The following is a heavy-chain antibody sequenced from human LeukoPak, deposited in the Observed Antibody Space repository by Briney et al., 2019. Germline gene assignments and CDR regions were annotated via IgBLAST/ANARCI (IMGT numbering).Heavy chain of an antibody. Sequence: PGGSLRLSCAASGFTFSSYWMNWVRQAPGKGLEWVANIKQDGSEKYYVDSVKGRFTISRDNSKNTLYLQMNSLGAEDTAVYYCAKDGGYNYPHNWGQGTLVTVSS. V-gene: IGHV3-7*01. J-gene: IGHJ4*02. D-gene: IGHD5-24*01. CDR2: IKQDGSEK. CDR1: GFTFSSYW. CDR3: AKDGGYNYPHN.